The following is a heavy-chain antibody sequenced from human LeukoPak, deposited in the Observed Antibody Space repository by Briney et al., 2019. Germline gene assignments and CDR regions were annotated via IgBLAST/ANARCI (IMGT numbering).Heavy chain of an antibody. Sequence: PGGSLRLSCAASGFTFSNYWMHWVRQAPGKGLVWVSRINSDGYSTSYADSVKGRFTISRDNAKNTLYLQMNSLRAEDTAVYYCASPYSGSYYGFDYWGQGTLVTVSS. J-gene: IGHJ4*02. CDR3: ASPYSGSYYGFDY. V-gene: IGHV3-74*01. CDR2: INSDGYST. CDR1: GFTFSNYW. D-gene: IGHD1-26*01.